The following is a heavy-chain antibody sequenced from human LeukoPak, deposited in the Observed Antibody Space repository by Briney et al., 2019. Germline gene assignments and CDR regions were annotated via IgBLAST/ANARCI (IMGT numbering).Heavy chain of an antibody. CDR3: ARKYYDILTRYHNFDY. Sequence: GGSLRLSCAASGFTFSSYSMNWVRQAPGKGLEWVSSISSNSSYIYYADSVKGRFTISRDNAKNSLYLQMNSLRAEDTAVCYCARKYYDILTRYHNFDYWGQGTLVTVSS. D-gene: IGHD3-9*01. V-gene: IGHV3-21*01. CDR1: GFTFSSYS. CDR2: ISSNSSYI. J-gene: IGHJ4*02.